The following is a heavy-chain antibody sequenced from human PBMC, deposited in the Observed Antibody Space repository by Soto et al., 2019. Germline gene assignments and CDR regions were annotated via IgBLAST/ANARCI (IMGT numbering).Heavy chain of an antibody. J-gene: IGHJ4*02. Sequence: ASVKVSCKASGYTFTRYYMHWVRQAPGQGLEWMGIINPSGGSTSYAQKFQGRVTMTRDTSTSTVYMELSSLRSEDTAVYYCARYYTSPPPFSSGGRGPLVTVSS. V-gene: IGHV1-46*01. CDR1: GYTFTRYY. CDR2: INPSGGST. CDR3: ARYYTSPPPFSS. D-gene: IGHD3-3*01.